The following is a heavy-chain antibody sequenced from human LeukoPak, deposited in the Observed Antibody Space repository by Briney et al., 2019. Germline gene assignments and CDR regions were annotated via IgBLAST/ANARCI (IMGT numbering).Heavy chain of an antibody. V-gene: IGHV3-21*01. D-gene: IGHD3-22*01. CDR2: ITPTTSYI. J-gene: IGHJ4*02. Sequence: GGSLRLSCAASGLGFSSFSFNWIRQAPGKGLEWVSSITPTTSYIYYADSVRGRFTISRENAKNSLYLQMNSLRAEDTAVYYCARLRRTSDSSCYYYYYDYWGQGTLVTVSS. CDR3: ARLRRTSDSSCYYYYYDY. CDR1: GLGFSSFS.